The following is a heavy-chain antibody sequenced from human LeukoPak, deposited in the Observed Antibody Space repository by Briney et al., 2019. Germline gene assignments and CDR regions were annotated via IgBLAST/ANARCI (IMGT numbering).Heavy chain of an antibody. J-gene: IGHJ4*02. CDR1: GFNFRTDW. Sequence: GGSLRLSCAVSGFNFRTDWMHWLRQVPGKGLVWVPRINSDGKMTTYADSVKGRFTISRDNAKNTLYLQMNSLRAEDTAVYYCASLLRGWGQGTLVTVSS. CDR2: INSDGKMT. CDR3: ASLLRG. V-gene: IGHV3-74*01. D-gene: IGHD2/OR15-2a*01.